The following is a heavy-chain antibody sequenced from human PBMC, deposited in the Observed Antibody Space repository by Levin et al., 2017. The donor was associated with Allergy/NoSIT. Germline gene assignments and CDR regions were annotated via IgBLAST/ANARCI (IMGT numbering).Heavy chain of an antibody. J-gene: IGHJ4*02. Sequence: GESLKISCAASGFTFSSYAMSWVGQAPGKGLEWVSAISGNVGSTYYADSVKGRFTIYRDNSKTTLYLQMNSLRAEDTAVYYCAKRGLSRYSSSWDSPVYYFDYWGQGTLVTVSS. CDR2: ISGNVGST. D-gene: IGHD6-13*01. CDR3: AKRGLSRYSSSWDSPVYYFDY. CDR1: GFTFSSYA. V-gene: IGHV3-23*01.